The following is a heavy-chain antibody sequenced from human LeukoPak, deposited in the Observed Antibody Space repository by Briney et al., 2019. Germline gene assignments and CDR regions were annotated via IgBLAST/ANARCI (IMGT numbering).Heavy chain of an antibody. J-gene: IGHJ4*02. V-gene: IGHV3-23*01. CDR1: GFTFSSHA. CDR3: MANVDFDY. CDR2: ISGSGRST. Sequence: GGSLILSCAASGFTFSSHAMRWVRQAPGKGLQWVSSISGSGRSTYYADSVKGRFTISRDSSKNTLYLQMNSLRVEDTAVYYCMANVDFDYWGQGTLVTVSS. D-gene: IGHD5-12*01.